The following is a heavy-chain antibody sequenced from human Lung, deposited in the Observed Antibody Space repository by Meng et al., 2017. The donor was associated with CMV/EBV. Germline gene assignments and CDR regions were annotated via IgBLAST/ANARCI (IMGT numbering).Heavy chain of an antibody. D-gene: IGHD3-16*02. CDR3: AKGRSLGYYYYGMDV. CDR2: ISGSGGST. CDR1: GFTFSSYW. V-gene: IGHV3-23*01. Sequence: LSLTCAASGFTFSSYWMSWVRQAPGKGLEWVSAISGSGGSTYYADSVKGRFTISRDNSKNTLYLQMNSLRAEDTAVYYCAKGRSLGYYYYGMDVWGQGTTVTVSS. J-gene: IGHJ6*02.